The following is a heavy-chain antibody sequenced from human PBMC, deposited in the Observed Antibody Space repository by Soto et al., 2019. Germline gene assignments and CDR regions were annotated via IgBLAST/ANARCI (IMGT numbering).Heavy chain of an antibody. CDR2: IYYSGST. CDR3: ARVTEVPCSSTSCYPYYYYYMDV. V-gene: IGHV4-59*01. D-gene: IGHD2-2*01. CDR1: GGSISSYY. Sequence: QVQLQESGPGLVKPSETLSLTCTVSGGSISSYYWSWIRQPPGKGLEWIGYIYYSGSTNYNPSLKSRVTISVDTSKNQFSLKLSSVTAADTAVYYCARVTEVPCSSTSCYPYYYYYMDVWGKGTTVTVSS. J-gene: IGHJ6*03.